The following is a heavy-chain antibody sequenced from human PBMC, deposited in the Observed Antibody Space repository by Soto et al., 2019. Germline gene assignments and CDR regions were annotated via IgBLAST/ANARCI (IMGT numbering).Heavy chain of an antibody. CDR3: VYRGSSSCY. J-gene: IGHJ4*02. V-gene: IGHV2-5*02. Sequence: QITLKESGPTLVKPTQTLTLTCTCSGFSLSTSGVGVGWVSQPPGKALEGLALIYWDDDKRYSPSLKSRLTITKDTSKNQVVLTMTSMDPVETATYYCVYRGSSSCYWGQGTLVTVSS. CDR1: GFSLSTSGVG. D-gene: IGHD6-13*01. CDR2: IYWDDDK.